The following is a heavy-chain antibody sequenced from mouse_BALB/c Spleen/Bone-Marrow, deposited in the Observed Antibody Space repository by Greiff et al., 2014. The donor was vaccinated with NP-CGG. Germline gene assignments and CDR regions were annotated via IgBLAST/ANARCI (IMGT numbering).Heavy chain of an antibody. J-gene: IGHJ4*01. CDR3: ARVADGYYVGAMDY. Sequence: VQLKESGPELGKPGASVKMSCKASGYTFSSYVIHWVKQKPGQGLEWIGYINPYNDGTKYNEKFKGKATLTSDKSSSTAYIDLSSLTSEDSAVYYCARVADGYYVGAMDYWGQGTSVTVSS. CDR1: GYTFSSYV. D-gene: IGHD2-3*01. V-gene: IGHV1-14*01. CDR2: INPYNDGT.